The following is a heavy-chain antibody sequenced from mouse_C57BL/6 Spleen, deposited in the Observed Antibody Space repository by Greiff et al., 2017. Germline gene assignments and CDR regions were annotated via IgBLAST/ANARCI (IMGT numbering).Heavy chain of an antibody. CDR3: ASVYGSSYNYAIDY. J-gene: IGHJ4*01. CDR2: INPYNGGT. CDR1: GYTFTDYY. D-gene: IGHD1-1*01. V-gene: IGHV1-19*01. Sequence: EVQLQQSGPVLVKPGASVKMSCKASGYTFTDYYMNWVKQSHGKSLEWIGVINPYNGGTSYNQKFKGKATLTVDKSSSTAYMELNSLTSEDSAVYYCASVYGSSYNYAIDYWGQGTSGTVSS.